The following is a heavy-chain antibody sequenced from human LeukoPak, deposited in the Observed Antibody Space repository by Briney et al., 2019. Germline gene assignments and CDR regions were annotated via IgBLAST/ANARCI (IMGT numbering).Heavy chain of an antibody. D-gene: IGHD2-15*01. CDR2: MNPNSGNT. V-gene: IGHV1-8*01. CDR3: ARGPRSNIVVVDY. Sequence: ASVTVSCKASGYTFTSYDINWVRQATGQGLEWMGWMNPNSGNTGYAQKFQGRVTMTRNTSISTAYMELSSLRSEDTAVYYCARGPRSNIVVVDYWGQGTLVTVSS. CDR1: GYTFTSYD. J-gene: IGHJ4*02.